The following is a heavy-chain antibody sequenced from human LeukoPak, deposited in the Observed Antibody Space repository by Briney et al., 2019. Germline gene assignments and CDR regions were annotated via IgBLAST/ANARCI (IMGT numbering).Heavy chain of an antibody. CDR2: IYYSGSN. CDR3: ARHLSSITIFIVLFFDP. Sequence: ERLSLMWTVSGGSISSSSYYWGWIRQPPGKGLEWIGGIYYSGSNYYNPSFKSRVTISVETSKNQFSLKLSSVTAAYTPFYYFARHLSSITIFIVLFFDPCGQRTLVTLSS. CDR1: GGSISSSSYY. J-gene: IGHJ5*02. D-gene: IGHD3-3*01. V-gene: IGHV4-39*01.